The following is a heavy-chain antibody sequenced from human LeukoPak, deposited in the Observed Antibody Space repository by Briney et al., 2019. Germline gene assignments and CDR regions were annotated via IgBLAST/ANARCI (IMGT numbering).Heavy chain of an antibody. V-gene: IGHV3-21*01. J-gene: IGHJ4*02. CDR2: ISSSSSYI. CDR3: ARVGYDSSGYYVQ. Sequence: GGSLRLSCAASGFTFSSYSMNWVRQAPGKGLEWVSSISSSSSYIYYADSVKGRFTISRDNAKNSLYLQMNSLRAEDTAVYYCARVGYDSSGYYVQWGQGTLVTVSS. D-gene: IGHD3-22*01. CDR1: GFTFSSYS.